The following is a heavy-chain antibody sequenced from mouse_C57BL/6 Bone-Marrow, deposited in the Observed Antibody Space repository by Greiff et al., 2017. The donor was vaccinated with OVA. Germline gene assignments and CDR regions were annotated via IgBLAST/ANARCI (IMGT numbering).Heavy chain of an antibody. D-gene: IGHD2-4*01. J-gene: IGHJ4*01. CDR1: GYNFTRYW. V-gene: IGHV1-64*01. CDR3: ARPYDYDRDYYAMDY. Sequence: QVPLQQPGAELVKPGASVKLSCQASGYNFTRYWMHWVKQRPGPGRGWIGMIHPNSGSTNYNEKFKSKATLTVDKSSSTAYMQLSSLPSEDSAVYYCARPYDYDRDYYAMDYWGQGTSVTVSS. CDR2: IHPNSGST.